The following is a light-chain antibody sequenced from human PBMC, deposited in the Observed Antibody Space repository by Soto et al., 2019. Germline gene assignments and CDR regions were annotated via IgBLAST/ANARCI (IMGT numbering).Light chain of an antibody. Sequence: QSVLTQPPSASGSPGQSVTISCTGTSSDVGGYNYISWYQQHPGQAPILMIYEVSKRPSGVPDRFSGSKSGNTASLTVSGLQAEDEADDLCSSYGGSNNYVYGTGTKVPVL. J-gene: IGLJ1*01. CDR1: SSDVGGYNY. CDR2: EVS. V-gene: IGLV2-8*01. CDR3: SSYGGSNNYV.